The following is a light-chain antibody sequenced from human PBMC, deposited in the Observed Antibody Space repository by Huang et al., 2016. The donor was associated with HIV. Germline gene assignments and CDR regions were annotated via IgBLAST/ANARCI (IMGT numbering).Light chain of an antibody. CDR2: WAA. CDR1: QSVLYSSNNKNY. J-gene: IGKJ4*01. Sequence: DIVMTQSPDSLAVSLGGRATINCKSSQSVLYSSNNKNYLVWYQQKPGQPPKLLIYWAATRDSGVPDRFSGSGSGTDFTLTISSLQAEDVAVYYCQQYYSAPLTFGGGTKVEIK. V-gene: IGKV4-1*01. CDR3: QQYYSAPLT.